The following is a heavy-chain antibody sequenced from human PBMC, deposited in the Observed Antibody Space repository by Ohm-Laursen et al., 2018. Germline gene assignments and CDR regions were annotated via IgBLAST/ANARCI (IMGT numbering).Heavy chain of an antibody. Sequence: SLRLSCAASGFTFSDYYMSWIRQAPGKGLEWVSYISSSGSTRYYADSVKGRFTISRDNAKNSLYLQMNSLRAEDTAVYYCARDLEGSFAYQLLSYYYYYGMDVWGQGTTVTVSS. V-gene: IGHV3-11*01. J-gene: IGHJ6*02. CDR3: ARDLEGSFAYQLLSYYYYYGMDV. D-gene: IGHD2-2*01. CDR1: GFTFSDYY. CDR2: ISSSGSTR.